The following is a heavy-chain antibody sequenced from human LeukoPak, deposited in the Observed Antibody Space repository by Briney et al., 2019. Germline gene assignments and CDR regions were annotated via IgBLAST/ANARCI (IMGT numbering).Heavy chain of an antibody. CDR3: AKGKRYPDY. CDR2: LNLDGSDK. Sequence: GGSLRLSRVVSGFTFSESWMSWVRQAPGKGLGWVASLNLDGSDKYYVDSVKGRFTISRDNAKNSLYLQMDSLRVEDTAVYYCAKGKRYPDYWGQGTLVTVSS. D-gene: IGHD1-1*01. CDR1: GFTFSESW. V-gene: IGHV3-7*03. J-gene: IGHJ4*02.